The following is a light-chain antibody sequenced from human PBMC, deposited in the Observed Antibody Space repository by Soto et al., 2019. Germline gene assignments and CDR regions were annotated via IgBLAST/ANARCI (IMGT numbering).Light chain of an antibody. CDR3: QQYNTWRT. J-gene: IGKJ1*01. CDR2: GAS. V-gene: IGKV3-15*01. Sequence: ILMTQSPATRSVSPGERATLSCRASQSVSSNLAWYQQKPGQAPRRLVYGASTSATGTPARFSGSGSGTEFTLTISSLESEAFAVYHCQQYNTWRTFGQGTKVDI. CDR1: QSVSSN.